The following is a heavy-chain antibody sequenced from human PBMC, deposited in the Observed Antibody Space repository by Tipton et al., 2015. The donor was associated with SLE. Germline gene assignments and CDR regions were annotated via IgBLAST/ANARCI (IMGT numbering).Heavy chain of an antibody. D-gene: IGHD4-23*01. J-gene: IGHJ4*02. CDR1: GFTFSSYD. CDR2: IWYDGSNK. CDR3: AKDRFNSGGDFDY. V-gene: IGHV3-33*06. Sequence: RSLRLSCAASGFTFSSYDMHWVRQAPGKGLEWVAVIWYDGSNKYYADSVKGRFTISRDNSKNTLYLQMNSLRAEDTAVYYCAKDRFNSGGDFDYWGQGTLVTVSS.